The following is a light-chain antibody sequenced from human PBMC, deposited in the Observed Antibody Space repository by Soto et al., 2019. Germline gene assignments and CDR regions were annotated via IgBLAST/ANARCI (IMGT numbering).Light chain of an antibody. CDR1: QSISSY. J-gene: IGKJ4*01. CDR2: DAS. V-gene: IGKV3-11*01. CDR3: QQRNSWPLT. Sequence: EIVLTQSPATLSLSPGERATLSCRASQSISSYLAWYQQKPGQAPRLLICDASYRATGIPARFSGSGSGTDFTPTISSLEPEDFAVYYCQQRNSWPLTFGGGTNVEIK.